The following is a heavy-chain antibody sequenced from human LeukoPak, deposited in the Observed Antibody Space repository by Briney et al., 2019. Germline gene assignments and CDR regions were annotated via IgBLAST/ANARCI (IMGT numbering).Heavy chain of an antibody. V-gene: IGHV3-33*01. J-gene: IGHJ4*02. CDR1: GFTFSSYG. D-gene: IGHD2-2*02. CDR2: IWYDGSNK. Sequence: PGGSLRLSCAASGFTFSSYGMYWVRQAPGKGLEWVAVIWYDGSNKYYADSVKGRFTISRDNSKNTLYLQMNSLRAEDTAVYYCARDKGTAIAVGYFDYWGQGTLVTVSS. CDR3: ARDKGTAIAVGYFDY.